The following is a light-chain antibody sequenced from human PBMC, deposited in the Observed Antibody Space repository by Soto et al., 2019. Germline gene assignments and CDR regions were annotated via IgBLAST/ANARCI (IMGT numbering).Light chain of an antibody. Sequence: EIVLTQSPATLSLSPGERATLSCRASQSVSNYLAWYQQKPGQAPRLLIYDASNRATGIPARFSGSGSGTDFTLTIGSLEPEDFAVYYCQQRSNWPLLTCGGGTRVEIK. CDR1: QSVSNY. CDR2: DAS. CDR3: QQRSNWPLLT. J-gene: IGKJ4*01. V-gene: IGKV3-11*01.